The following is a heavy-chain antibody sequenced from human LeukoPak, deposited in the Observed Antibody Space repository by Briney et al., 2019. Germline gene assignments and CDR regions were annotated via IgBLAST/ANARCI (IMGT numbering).Heavy chain of an antibody. CDR3: VRDGGVSGYDLLDY. CDR1: GFPFSNYW. J-gene: IGHJ4*02. Sequence: GGPLSLSCTASGFPFSNYWWSWFRQPPGKGLEWVAHINQDGSEEHYMDSVKARFIISRDNAKNSLSLQMDSLRAEDAAVYYCVRDGGVSGYDLLDYWGQGTLVTVSS. CDR2: INQDGSEE. V-gene: IGHV3-7*01. D-gene: IGHD5-12*01.